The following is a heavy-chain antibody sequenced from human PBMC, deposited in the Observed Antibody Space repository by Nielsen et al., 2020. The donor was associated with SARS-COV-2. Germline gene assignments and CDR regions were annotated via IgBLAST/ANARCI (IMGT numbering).Heavy chain of an antibody. Sequence: GGSLRLSCAASGFTFSSYGMHWVRQAPGKGLEWVAVIWYDGSNKYYADSVKGRFTISRDNSKNTLYLQMNSLRAEDTAVYYCARDPAIVRDRTYYYYGMDVWGQGTTVTVSS. CDR2: IWYDGSNK. J-gene: IGHJ6*02. CDR3: ARDPAIVRDRTYYYYGMDV. CDR1: GFTFSSYG. D-gene: IGHD3-10*01. V-gene: IGHV3-33*01.